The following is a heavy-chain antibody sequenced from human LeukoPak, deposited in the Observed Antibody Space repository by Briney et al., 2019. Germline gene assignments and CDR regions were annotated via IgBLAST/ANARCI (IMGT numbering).Heavy chain of an antibody. V-gene: IGHV1-2*02. Sequence: ASVKVSRKASGYTFTGYYMHWVRQAPGQGLEWMGWINPNSGGTNYAQKFQGRVTMTRDTSISTAYMELSRLRSDDTAVYYCARALEGYCSSTSCYTMNWFDPWGQGTLVTVSS. CDR3: ARALEGYCSSTSCYTMNWFDP. CDR2: INPNSGGT. D-gene: IGHD2-2*02. J-gene: IGHJ5*02. CDR1: GYTFTGYY.